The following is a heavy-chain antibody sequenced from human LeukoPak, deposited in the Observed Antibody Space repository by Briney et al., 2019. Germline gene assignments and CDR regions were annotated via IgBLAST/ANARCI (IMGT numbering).Heavy chain of an antibody. V-gene: IGHV3-23*01. J-gene: IGHJ4*02. CDR2: ISDSGGGT. D-gene: IGHD7-27*01. Sequence: PGGSLRLSCAASGFTFSNYALSWVRQAPGKGLEWVSLISDSGGGTYYADSVKGRFTISRDNSKNTLYLQMNSLRAEDTAVYYCATVFDWGKEEDWGQGTLVTVSS. CDR3: ATVFDWGKEED. CDR1: GFTFSNYA.